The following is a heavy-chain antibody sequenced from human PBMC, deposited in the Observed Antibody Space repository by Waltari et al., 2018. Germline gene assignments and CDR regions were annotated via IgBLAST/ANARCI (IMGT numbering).Heavy chain of an antibody. CDR1: GYIFTAYY. CDR3: ARGLRYSYGSRGSGWFDP. J-gene: IGHJ5*02. CDR2: VNPRSGDT. D-gene: IGHD5-18*01. V-gene: IGHV1-2*02. Sequence: QIQLVQSGAEVKKPGASVKVSCKPSGYIFTAYYVHWLRQAPGQGLEWMGKVNPRSGDTTYAQKFQDRVTLISDTSISTAYMELSSLRSEDTAVYYCARGLRYSYGSRGSGWFDPWGQGTLVTVSS.